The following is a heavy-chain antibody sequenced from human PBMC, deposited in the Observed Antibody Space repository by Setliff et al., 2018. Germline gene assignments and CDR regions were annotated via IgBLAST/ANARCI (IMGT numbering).Heavy chain of an antibody. CDR1: GYTFTGYF. V-gene: IGHV1-2*02. CDR2: INPKSGVT. D-gene: IGHD1-26*01. CDR3: AREGGLQGATSYYYFYNYINV. J-gene: IGHJ6*03. Sequence: ASVKVSCKTSGYTFTGYFIHWVRQAPRQGLEWLGWINPKSGVTSYAQSFQGRIAMTRDTSINTVYMELNSLTSDDAAVYFCAREGGLQGATSYYYFYNYINVWGRGTKVTVSS.